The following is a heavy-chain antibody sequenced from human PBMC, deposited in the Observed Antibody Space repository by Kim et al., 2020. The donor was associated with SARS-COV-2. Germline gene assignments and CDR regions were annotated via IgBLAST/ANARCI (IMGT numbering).Heavy chain of an antibody. CDR3: ARVGLRGWFDP. D-gene: IGHD3-10*01. J-gene: IGHJ5*02. Sequence: NHSPALKGRVTISVDTSKNPFSLELSSVPAADTAVYYCARVGLRGWFDPWGQGTLVTVSS. V-gene: IGHV4-59*01.